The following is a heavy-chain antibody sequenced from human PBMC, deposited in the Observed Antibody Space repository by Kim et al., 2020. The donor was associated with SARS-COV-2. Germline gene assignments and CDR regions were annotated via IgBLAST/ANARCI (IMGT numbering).Heavy chain of an antibody. Sequence: ASVKVSCKVSGYNFNDHYIHWVRQAPGQGREGMGWINPNGGETKYAEKFHGKASMTRDMSNNTAYVELYSLSFDDTAVYYCARDSDPDYCGQGTLVTASS. J-gene: IGHJ4*02. CDR2: INPNGGET. CDR3: ARDSDPDY. V-gene: IGHV1-2*02. CDR1: GYNFNDHY.